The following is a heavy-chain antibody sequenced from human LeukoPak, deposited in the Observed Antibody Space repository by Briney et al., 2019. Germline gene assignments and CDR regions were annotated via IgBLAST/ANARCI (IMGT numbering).Heavy chain of an antibody. D-gene: IGHD3-22*01. V-gene: IGHV4-39*07. CDR1: GDSISSSSYY. CDR2: IYYSGST. Sequence: SETLSLTCTVSGDSISSSSYYWGWIRQPPGTGLEWIGSIYYSGSTYYNPSLKSRVTISVDTSKNQFSLKLSSVTAADTAEYYCARDWDYYDSSGSFDYWGQGTLVTVSS. CDR3: ARDWDYYDSSGSFDY. J-gene: IGHJ4*02.